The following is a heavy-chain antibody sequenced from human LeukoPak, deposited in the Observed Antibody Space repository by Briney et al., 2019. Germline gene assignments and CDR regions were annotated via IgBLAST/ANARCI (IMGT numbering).Heavy chain of an antibody. CDR1: GGSINSYY. Sequence: NPSETLSLTCTVSGGSINSYYWSWLRQPPGKGLEWIGYIYSSGSTNYNPSLKSRVTISVDTSKKQFSLKLSSVTAADTAVYFCASTPLYYYDSSGYYGHWGQGTLVTVSS. V-gene: IGHV4-59*01. CDR2: IYSSGST. CDR3: ASTPLYYYDSSGYYGH. D-gene: IGHD3-22*01. J-gene: IGHJ4*02.